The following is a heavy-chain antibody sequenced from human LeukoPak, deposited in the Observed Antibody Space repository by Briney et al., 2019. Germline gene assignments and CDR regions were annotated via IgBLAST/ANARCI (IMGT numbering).Heavy chain of an antibody. CDR3: ARAYSPSSLYFDY. CDR1: GASISSGGYY. J-gene: IGHJ4*02. V-gene: IGHV4-31*03. Sequence: SQTLSLTCTVSGASISSGGYYWSWTRQHPGKGLEWIGYIYNSGSTYYNPSLKSRITISVDTSQNQFSLKLSSVTAADTAVYYCARAYSPSSLYFDYWGQGTLVTVSS. D-gene: IGHD6-6*01. CDR2: IYNSGST.